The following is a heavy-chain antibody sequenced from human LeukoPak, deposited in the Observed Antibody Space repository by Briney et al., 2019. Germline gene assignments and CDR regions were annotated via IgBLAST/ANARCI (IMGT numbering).Heavy chain of an antibody. CDR3: ARDEGPPRYNWNYGGPDF. CDR2: INPSGGST. CDR1: GYTFTHYY. Sequence: ASVKVSFKTSGYTFTHYYMHWVRQAPGQGLEWMGIINPSGGSTSYAQKFQGRVTLTRDTSTSTVYMELSSLSSEDTAVYYCARDEGPPRYNWNYGGPDFWGQGTLVTV. D-gene: IGHD1-7*01. J-gene: IGHJ4*02. V-gene: IGHV1-46*01.